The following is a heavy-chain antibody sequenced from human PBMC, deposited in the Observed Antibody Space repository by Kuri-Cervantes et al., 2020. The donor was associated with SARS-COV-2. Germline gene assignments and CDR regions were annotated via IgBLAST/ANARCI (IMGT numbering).Heavy chain of an antibody. Sequence: GGSLRLSCIGSGFTFGDYAMRWFRQAPGKGLEWVGFIRSKAHGGTTEYAASVKGRFIISRDDSKNTLFLQMNVLQTEDTAVYYCTTGPLDYWGHGTLVTVSS. CDR3: TTGPLDY. CDR2: IRSKAHGGTT. J-gene: IGHJ4*01. V-gene: IGHV3-49*03. CDR1: GFTFGDYA.